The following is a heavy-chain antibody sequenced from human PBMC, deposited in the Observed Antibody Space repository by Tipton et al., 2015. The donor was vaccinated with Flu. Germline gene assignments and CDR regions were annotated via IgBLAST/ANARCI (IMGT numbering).Heavy chain of an antibody. Sequence: TLSLTCTVSGYSISSGYYWGWVRQPPGKGLEWIGSIYHSGSTYYNPSLKSRVTISVDTSKNQFSLTLSSVTAADTAVYYCATRAYSSGWYMYFDYWGQGTLVTVSS. CDR2: IYHSGST. V-gene: IGHV4-38-2*02. CDR3: ATRAYSSGWYMYFDY. CDR1: GYSISSGYY. D-gene: IGHD6-19*01. J-gene: IGHJ4*02.